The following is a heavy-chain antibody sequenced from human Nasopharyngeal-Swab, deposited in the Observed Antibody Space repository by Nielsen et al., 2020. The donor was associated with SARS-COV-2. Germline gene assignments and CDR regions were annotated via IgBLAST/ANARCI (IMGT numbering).Heavy chain of an antibody. J-gene: IGHJ4*02. CDR3: ASSPGDILTGYYL. CDR1: CFTFRDYY. Sequence: GESLKISCAASCFTFRDYYMSWIRQAPGKGLEWVSYISSSSSYTNYADSVKGRFTISRDNAKNSLYLQMNSLRAEDTAVYYCASSPGDILTGYYLWGQGTLVTVSS. D-gene: IGHD3-9*01. CDR2: ISSSSSYT. V-gene: IGHV3-11*06.